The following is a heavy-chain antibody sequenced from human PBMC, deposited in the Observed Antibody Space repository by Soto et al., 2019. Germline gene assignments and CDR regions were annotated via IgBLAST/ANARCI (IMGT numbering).Heavy chain of an antibody. CDR3: ASSEYLYSSGFDY. Sequence: QVQLVESGGGVVQPGRSLRLSCADSGFAFSSNSMHWVRQAPGKGLEWVAVISYDASNKYYADSVKGRFTISRDNSNNTLYLQMNSLRHEDTAVYYCASSEYLYSSGFDYWGQGTLVTVSS. CDR1: GFAFSSNS. CDR2: ISYDASNK. D-gene: IGHD6-19*01. J-gene: IGHJ4*02. V-gene: IGHV3-30-3*01.